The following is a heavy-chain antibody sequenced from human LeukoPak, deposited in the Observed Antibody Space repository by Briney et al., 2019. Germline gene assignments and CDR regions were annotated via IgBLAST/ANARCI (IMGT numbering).Heavy chain of an antibody. D-gene: IGHD6-19*01. CDR2: IRYDGSNK. Sequence: GGSLRLSCAASGFTFSSYGMHWVRQAPGKGLEWVAFIRYDGSNKYYADSVKGRFTISRDNSKNTLYLQMNSLRAEDTAVYYCAEGQWLADDAFDIWGQGTVVTVSS. CDR1: GFTFSSYG. CDR3: AEGQWLADDAFDI. V-gene: IGHV3-30*02. J-gene: IGHJ3*02.